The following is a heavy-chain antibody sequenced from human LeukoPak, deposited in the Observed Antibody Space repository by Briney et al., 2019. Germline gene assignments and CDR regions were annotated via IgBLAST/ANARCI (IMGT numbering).Heavy chain of an antibody. J-gene: IGHJ6*04. Sequence: SVKVSCKASGDTFSSYAISWVRQAPGQGLEWMGGIIPIFGTANYAQKFQGRVTITADESTSTAYMELSSLRSEDTAVYYCARKLAAAGPLYYYYYGMDVWGKGTTVTVSS. CDR1: GDTFSSYA. D-gene: IGHD6-13*01. CDR2: IIPIFGTA. CDR3: ARKLAAAGPLYYYYYGMDV. V-gene: IGHV1-69*13.